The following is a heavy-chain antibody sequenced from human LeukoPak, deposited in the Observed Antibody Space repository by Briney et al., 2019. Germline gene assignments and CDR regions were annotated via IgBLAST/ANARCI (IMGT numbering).Heavy chain of an antibody. V-gene: IGHV6-1*01. CDR1: GDSFSSNSAA. J-gene: IGHJ3*02. Sequence: SQTLSLTCAISGDSFSSNSAAWNWIRQSPSRGLEGLGRTYYRSKWYNDYAVSVKSRITITPDTSKNQLSLQLNSVTAEDTAVYYCARGLYYYGSGSYSPDAFDIWGQGTMVTVSS. CDR2: TYYRSKWYN. D-gene: IGHD3-10*01. CDR3: ARGLYYYGSGSYSPDAFDI.